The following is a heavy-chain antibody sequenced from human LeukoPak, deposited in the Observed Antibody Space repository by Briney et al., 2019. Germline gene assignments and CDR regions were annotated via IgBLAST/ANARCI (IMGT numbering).Heavy chain of an antibody. Sequence: SQTLSLTCTVSGXFISSGGYYWSWIRQHPGEGLEWIGYIYYTGSTYYNPSLKSRASISVDTSNNQFSLKLSSVSAADTAVYYCASHCSGGTCYRYYFDNWGQGTLVTVSS. J-gene: IGHJ4*02. D-gene: IGHD2-15*01. V-gene: IGHV4-31*03. CDR1: GXFISSGGYY. CDR3: ASHCSGGTCYRYYFDN. CDR2: IYYTGST.